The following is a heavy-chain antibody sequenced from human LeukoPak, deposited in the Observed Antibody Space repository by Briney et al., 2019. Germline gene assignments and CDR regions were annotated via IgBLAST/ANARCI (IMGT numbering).Heavy chain of an antibody. CDR2: ISSSGSTI. V-gene: IGHV3-48*04. J-gene: IGHJ4*02. Sequence: GGSLRLSCAASGFTFSSYAMSWVRQAPGKGLEWVSYISSSGSTIYYADSVKGRFTISRDNAKNSLYLQMNSLRAEDTAVYYCARVLYYYDSSGYYLGYWGQGTLVTVSS. CDR1: GFTFSSYA. D-gene: IGHD3-22*01. CDR3: ARVLYYYDSSGYYLGY.